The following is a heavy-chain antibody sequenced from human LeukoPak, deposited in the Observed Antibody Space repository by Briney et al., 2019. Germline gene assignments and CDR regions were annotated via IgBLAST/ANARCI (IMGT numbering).Heavy chain of an antibody. Sequence: PSETLSLTCAVYGGSFSGYYWSWIRQPPGKGLEWIGEINHSGSTNYNPSLKSRVTISVDTSKNQFSLKLSSVTAADTAVYYCASFITIFGVASDYSVDYWGQGTLVTVSS. J-gene: IGHJ4*02. CDR3: ASFITIFGVASDYSVDY. V-gene: IGHV4-34*01. CDR1: GGSFSGYY. D-gene: IGHD3-3*01. CDR2: INHSGST.